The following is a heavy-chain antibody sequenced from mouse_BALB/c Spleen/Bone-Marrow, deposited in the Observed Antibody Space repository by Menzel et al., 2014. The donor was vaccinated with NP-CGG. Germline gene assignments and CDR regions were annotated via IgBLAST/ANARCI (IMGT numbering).Heavy chain of an antibody. CDR2: IHPNSGNT. V-gene: IGHV1S130*01. CDR1: GYTFTSSW. Sequence: QVQLKESGSVLVRPGASVKLSCKASGYTFTSSWMHWAKQRPGQGLEWIGEIHPNSGNTNYNEKFKGKATLTVDTPSSTAYVDLSSLTSEDSAVYYCARGGYGNYYFDYWGQGTTLTVSS. J-gene: IGHJ2*01. D-gene: IGHD2-1*01. CDR3: ARGGYGNYYFDY.